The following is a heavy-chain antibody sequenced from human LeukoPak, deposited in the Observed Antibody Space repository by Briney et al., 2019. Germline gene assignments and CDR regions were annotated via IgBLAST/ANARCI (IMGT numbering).Heavy chain of an antibody. Sequence: TPSETLSLTCAVYGGSFSGYYWSWIRQPPGKGLEWIGEINHSGSTNYNPSLKSRVTISVDTSKNQFSLKLSSVTAADTAVYYCARGWYDILTGPYYFDYWGQGTLVTVSS. CDR3: ARGWYDILTGPYYFDY. V-gene: IGHV4-34*01. D-gene: IGHD3-9*01. J-gene: IGHJ4*02. CDR1: GGSFSGYY. CDR2: INHSGST.